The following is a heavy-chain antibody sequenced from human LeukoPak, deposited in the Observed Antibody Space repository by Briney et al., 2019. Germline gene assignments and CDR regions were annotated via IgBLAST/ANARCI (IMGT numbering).Heavy chain of an antibody. D-gene: IGHD3-16*01. CDR1: GGSISSYY. V-gene: IGHV4-59*01. CDR3: ARTPTYVPRPYYFDY. J-gene: IGHJ4*02. CDR2: IYYSGST. Sequence: SETLSLTCTVSGGSISSYYWSWIRQPPGKGLEWIGYIYYSGSTNYNPSLKSRVTISVDTSKNQFSLKLSSVTAADTAVYYCARTPTYVPRPYYFDYWGQGTLVTVSS.